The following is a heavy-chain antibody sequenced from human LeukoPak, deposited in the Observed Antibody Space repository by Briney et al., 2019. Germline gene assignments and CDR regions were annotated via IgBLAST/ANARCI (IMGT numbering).Heavy chain of an antibody. CDR2: ISYDGSNK. J-gene: IGHJ6*02. CDR3: AKGSYYYGMDV. V-gene: IGHV3-30*18. CDR1: GFTFSSYG. Sequence: GRSLRLSCAASGFTFSSYGMHWVRQAPGKGLEWVAVISYDGSNKYYADSVKGRFTISRDNSKNTLYLQMNSLRAEDTAVYYRAKGSYYYGMDVWGQGTTVTVSS.